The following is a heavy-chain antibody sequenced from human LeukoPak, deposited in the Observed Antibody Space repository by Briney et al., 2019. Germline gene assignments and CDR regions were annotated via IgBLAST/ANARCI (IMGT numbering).Heavy chain of an antibody. V-gene: IGHV3-15*01. CDR2: IKSKTDGGTT. D-gene: IGHD3-22*01. CDR3: TTDPITMIVAEDY. CDR1: GFTFSNAR. Sequence: GGSLRLSCAASGFTFSNARMSWVRQAPGKGLEWVGRIKSKTDGGTTDYAAPVKGRFTISRDDSKNTLYLQMNSLKTEDTAVYYCTTDPITMIVAEDYWGQGTLVTVSS. J-gene: IGHJ4*02.